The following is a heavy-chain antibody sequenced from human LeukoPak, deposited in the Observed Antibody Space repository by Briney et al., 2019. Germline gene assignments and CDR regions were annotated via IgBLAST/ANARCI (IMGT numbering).Heavy chain of an antibody. J-gene: IGHJ4*02. Sequence: PSETLSLTCTVSGGSISSYYWSWIRQPAGKGLEWIGRIYTSGSTNYNPSLKSRVTMSVDTSKNQFSLKLSSVTAADTAVYYCARDGGSYPTYYFDYWGQGTLVTVSS. D-gene: IGHD1-26*01. CDR3: ARDGGSYPTYYFDY. V-gene: IGHV4-4*07. CDR1: GGSISSYY. CDR2: IYTSGST.